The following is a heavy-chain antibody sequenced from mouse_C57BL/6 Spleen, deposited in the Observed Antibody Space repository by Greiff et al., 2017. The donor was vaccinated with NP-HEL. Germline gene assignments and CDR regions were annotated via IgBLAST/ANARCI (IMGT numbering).Heavy chain of an antibody. Sequence: EVQLQESGEGLVKPGGSLKLSCAASGFTFSSYAMSWVRQTPEKRLEWVAYISSGGDYIYYADTVKGRFTISRDNARNTLYLQMSSLKSEDTAMYYWTRGDYYGSSWNFDYWGQGTTLTVSS. CDR2: ISSGGDYI. V-gene: IGHV5-9-1*02. D-gene: IGHD1-1*01. J-gene: IGHJ2*01. CDR1: GFTFSSYA. CDR3: TRGDYYGSSWNFDY.